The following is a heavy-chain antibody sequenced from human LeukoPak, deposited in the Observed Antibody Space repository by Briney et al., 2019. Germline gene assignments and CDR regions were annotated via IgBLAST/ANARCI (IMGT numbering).Heavy chain of an antibody. V-gene: IGHV3-74*01. D-gene: IGHD3-10*01. CDR3: ARGGPPYYYGSGSSLDPFDY. CDR2: INSDGSST. Sequence: GGSLRLSCAASGFTFSSYWMHWVRQAPGKGLVWVSRINSDGSSTSYADSVKGRFTISRDNAKNTLYLQMNSLRAEDTAVYYCARGGPPYYYGSGSSLDPFDYWGQGTLVTVSS. J-gene: IGHJ4*02. CDR1: GFTFSSYW.